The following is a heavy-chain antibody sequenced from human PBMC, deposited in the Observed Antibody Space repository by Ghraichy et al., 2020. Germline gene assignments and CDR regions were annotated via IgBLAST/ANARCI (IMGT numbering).Heavy chain of an antibody. CDR1: GFTFSSYS. D-gene: IGHD5-24*01. Sequence: GGSLRLSCAASGFTFSSYSMNWVRQAPGKGLEWVSSISSSSSYIDYADSVMGRFTISRDNAKNSLYLQMNSLRAEDTAVYYCAREPSRDGYNFDYWGQGTLFAVSS. CDR2: ISSSSSYI. V-gene: IGHV3-21*01. J-gene: IGHJ4*02. CDR3: AREPSRDGYNFDY.